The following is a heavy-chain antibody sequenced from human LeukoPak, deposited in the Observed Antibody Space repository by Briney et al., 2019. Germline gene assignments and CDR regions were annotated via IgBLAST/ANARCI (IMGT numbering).Heavy chain of an antibody. CDR2: IYYSGST. CDR3: ARASFNWFDP. Sequence: SETLSLTCTVSGGSISSYYWSWIRQPPGKGLEWIGYIYYSGSTNYNPSLKSRVTISVDTSKNQFSLKLSSVTAADTAVYYCARASFNWFDPWGQGTLVTVSS. CDR1: GGSISSYY. V-gene: IGHV4-59*01. D-gene: IGHD2-2*01. J-gene: IGHJ5*02.